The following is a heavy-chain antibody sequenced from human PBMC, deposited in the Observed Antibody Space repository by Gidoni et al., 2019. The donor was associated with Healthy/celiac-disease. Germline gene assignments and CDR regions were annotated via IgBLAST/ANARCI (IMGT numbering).Heavy chain of an antibody. Sequence: GQSGAEVKKPGASVKVSCQASGYTFTGYYMHWVRQAPGQVLEWMGWINPNSGGTNYAQKFQGWVTMTRDTSISTAYMELSRLRSDDTAVYYCARDLHPTVNYYDYYGMDVWGQGTTVTVSS. CDR2: INPNSGGT. D-gene: IGHD4-4*01. V-gene: IGHV1-2*04. CDR1: GYTFTGYY. J-gene: IGHJ6*02. CDR3: ARDLHPTVNYYDYYGMDV.